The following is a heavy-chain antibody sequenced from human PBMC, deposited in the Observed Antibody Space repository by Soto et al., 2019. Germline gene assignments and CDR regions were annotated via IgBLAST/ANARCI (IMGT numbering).Heavy chain of an antibody. Sequence: SETLSLTCTVSGGSISSGGYYWSWIRQHPGKGLEWIGYIYYSGSTYYNPSLKSRVTISVDTSKNQFSLKLSSVTAADTAVYYCAREGVANCSGGSCYPGGFDYWGQGTLVTVSS. CDR3: AREGVANCSGGSCYPGGFDY. CDR2: IYYSGST. CDR1: GGSISSGGYY. D-gene: IGHD2-15*01. J-gene: IGHJ4*02. V-gene: IGHV4-31*03.